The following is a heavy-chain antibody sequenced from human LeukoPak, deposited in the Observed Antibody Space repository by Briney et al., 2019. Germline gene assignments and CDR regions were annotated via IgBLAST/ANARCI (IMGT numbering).Heavy chain of an antibody. D-gene: IGHD2-2*01. CDR2: IYYSGST. CDR3: ARERFKGIVVVPAARSYYYYMDV. Sequence: PSETLSLTCTVSGGSISSSSYYWGWIRQPPGKGLEWIGSIYYSGSTYYNPSLKSRVTISVDTSENQFSLKLSSVTAADTAVYYCARERFKGIVVVPAARSYYYYMDVWGKGTTVTVSS. V-gene: IGHV4-39*02. J-gene: IGHJ6*03. CDR1: GGSISSSSYY.